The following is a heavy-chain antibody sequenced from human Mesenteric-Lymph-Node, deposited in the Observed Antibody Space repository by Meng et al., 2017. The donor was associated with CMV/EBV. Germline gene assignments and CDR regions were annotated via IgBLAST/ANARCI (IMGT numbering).Heavy chain of an antibody. Sequence: GESLKISCAASGFTFSRNDMHWVRQPIGKGLEWVSGIDINGATYYPGSVKGRFTISRENAKNSLYLQMNSLRAEDTAVYYCASFKQQLAGGTYWYFDLWGRGTLVTVSS. CDR1: GFTFSRND. J-gene: IGHJ2*01. D-gene: IGHD6-13*01. CDR3: ASFKQQLAGGTYWYFDL. CDR2: IDINGAT. V-gene: IGHV3-13*01.